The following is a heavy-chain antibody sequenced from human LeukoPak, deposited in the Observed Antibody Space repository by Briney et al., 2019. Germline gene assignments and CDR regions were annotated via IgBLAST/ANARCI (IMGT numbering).Heavy chain of an antibody. D-gene: IGHD5-18*01. Sequence: SETLSLTCTVSGGSISSSSYYWGWIRQPPGKGLEWIGSIYYSGSTYYNPSLKSRVTISVDTSKNQFSLKLSSVTAAGTAVYYCAISSTAMVTLNAFDIWGQGTMVTVSS. V-gene: IGHV4-39*01. J-gene: IGHJ3*02. CDR2: IYYSGST. CDR1: GGSISSSSYY. CDR3: AISSTAMVTLNAFDI.